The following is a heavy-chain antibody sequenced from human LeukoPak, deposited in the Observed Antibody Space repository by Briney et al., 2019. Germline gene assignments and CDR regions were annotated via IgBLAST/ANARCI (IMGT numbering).Heavy chain of an antibody. CDR2: ISWNSGSI. V-gene: IGHV3-9*01. CDR1: GFTFDDYA. CDR3: ARARPWDSSRSYYFGMDV. J-gene: IGHJ6*02. D-gene: IGHD3-22*01. Sequence: GGSLRLSCAASGFTFDDYAMHWVRQAPGKGLEWVSGISWNSGSIGYADSVKGRFTISRDNAKNSLYLQMNSLRDEDTAVYYCARARPWDSSRSYYFGMDVWGHGTTVTVSS.